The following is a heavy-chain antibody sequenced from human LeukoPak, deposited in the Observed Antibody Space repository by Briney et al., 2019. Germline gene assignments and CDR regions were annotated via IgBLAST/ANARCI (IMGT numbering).Heavy chain of an antibody. Sequence: PSETLSLTCTVSGGSISSSSYYWSWIRQPPGKGLEWIGSIYYSGSTYYNPSLKSRVTISLDTSKNQFFLKLSSVTAADTAAYYCARGRSSLGYWGQGNLVTVSS. CDR1: GGSISSSSYY. CDR3: ARGRSSLGY. D-gene: IGHD6-13*01. J-gene: IGHJ4*02. CDR2: IYYSGST. V-gene: IGHV4-39*07.